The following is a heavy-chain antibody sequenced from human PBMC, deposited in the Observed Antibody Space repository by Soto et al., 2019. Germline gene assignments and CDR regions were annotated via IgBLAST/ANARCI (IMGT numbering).Heavy chain of an antibody. D-gene: IGHD6-19*01. CDR1: GFTFGDYA. V-gene: IGHV3-49*04. J-gene: IGHJ6*02. CDR3: TREDSSGWPRYYYYYGMDV. Sequence: GWSLRLSCTASGFTFGDYAMSLVRQAPGKGLEWVGFIRSKAYGGTTEYAASVKGRFTISRDDSKSIAYLQMNSLKTEDTAVYYCTREDSSGWPRYYYYYGMDVWGQGTTVTVSS. CDR2: IRSKAYGGTT.